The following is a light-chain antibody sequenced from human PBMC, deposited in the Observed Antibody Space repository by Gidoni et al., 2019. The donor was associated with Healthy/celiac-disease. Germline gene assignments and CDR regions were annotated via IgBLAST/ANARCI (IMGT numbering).Light chain of an antibody. CDR2: GAS. J-gene: IGKJ4*01. Sequence: EIVLTQSPGTPSLSPGARATLSCRASQSVSSSYVAWYQQKPGQAPRLLIYGASSRATGIPDRFSGSGSGTDFTLALSRLEPEDFAVYYCQQYGSSPLTFGGGTKVEIK. CDR3: QQYGSSPLT. V-gene: IGKV3-20*01. CDR1: QSVSSSY.